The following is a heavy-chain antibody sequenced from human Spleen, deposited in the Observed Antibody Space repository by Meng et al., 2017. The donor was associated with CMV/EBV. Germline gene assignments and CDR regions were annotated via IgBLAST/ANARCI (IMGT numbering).Heavy chain of an antibody. D-gene: IGHD3-16*02. V-gene: IGHV3-48*04. J-gene: IGHJ4*02. CDR1: GFTFSTYN. Sequence: GESLKISCAASGFTFSTYNMNWVRQAPGKGLEWVSYISSSSSLIYYADSVKGRFTISRDNAKSSLYLQMNSLRGEDTAVYHCVRESPDTYRLDYWGQGTLVTVSS. CDR3: VRESPDTYRLDY. CDR2: ISSSSSLI.